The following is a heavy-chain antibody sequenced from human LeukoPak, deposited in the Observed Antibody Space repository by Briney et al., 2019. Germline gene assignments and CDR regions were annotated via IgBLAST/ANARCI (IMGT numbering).Heavy chain of an antibody. CDR1: GYTFTHQW. CDR3: ARHSDVIGAI. J-gene: IGHJ4*02. D-gene: IGHD3-10*01. CDR2: IYPRDSDT. Sequence: PGESLKISCKASGYTFTHQWIGWVRQLSGSGLEWMGIIYPRDSDTIYSPSFQGHVTISADTSINPAYLEWSSLEASDTAIYYCARHSDVIGAIWGQGTLVTVSS. V-gene: IGHV5-51*01.